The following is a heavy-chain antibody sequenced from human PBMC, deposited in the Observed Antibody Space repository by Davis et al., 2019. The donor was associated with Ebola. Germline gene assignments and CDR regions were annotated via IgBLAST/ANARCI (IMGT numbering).Heavy chain of an antibody. Sequence: GESLKISCAASGFVFRNYVMSWVRQAPGKGLEWVSTLGTSADTYYADSVKGRFTISRDNSKNTLYLQMNSLRVEDTAVYYCARYTAMDYWGQGTLVTVSS. CDR3: ARYTAMDY. D-gene: IGHD5-18*01. J-gene: IGHJ4*02. CDR2: LGTSADT. CDR1: GFVFRNYV. V-gene: IGHV3-23*01.